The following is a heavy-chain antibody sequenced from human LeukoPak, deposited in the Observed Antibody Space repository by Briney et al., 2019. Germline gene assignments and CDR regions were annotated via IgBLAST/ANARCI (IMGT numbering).Heavy chain of an antibody. J-gene: IGHJ5*02. CDR1: GFTFSSYG. D-gene: IGHD1-1*01. CDR2: ISYDGSNK. CDR3: ARGATDVTRWFDP. V-gene: IGHV3-30*03. Sequence: PGGSLRLSCAASGFTFSSYGMHWVRQAPGKGLEGVAVISYDGSNKYYADSVKGRFTISRDNSKNTLYLQMNGLRAEDTAVYYCARGATDVTRWFDPWDQGTRVTVSS.